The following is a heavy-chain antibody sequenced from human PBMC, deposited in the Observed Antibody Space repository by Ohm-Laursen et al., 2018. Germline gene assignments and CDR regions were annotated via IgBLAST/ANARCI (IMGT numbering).Heavy chain of an antibody. V-gene: IGHV1-46*02. CDR1: GYSFNSNH. CDR3: AKDPAKEFY. J-gene: IGHJ4*02. D-gene: IGHD2-2*01. Sequence: ATVKISCKASGYSFNSNHMQWLRQAPGQGLEWMGIIKSTDDTRTYAQKFQGRVTMTKDRSTSTVYMELNSLRSDDTAVYYCAKDPAKEFYWGQGTLVTVSS. CDR2: IKSTDDTR.